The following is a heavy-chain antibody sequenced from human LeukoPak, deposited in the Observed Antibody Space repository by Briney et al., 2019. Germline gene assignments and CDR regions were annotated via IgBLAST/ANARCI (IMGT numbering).Heavy chain of an antibody. CDR1: GGSISSGSYY. CDR2: IYYSGST. D-gene: IGHD3-22*01. CDR3: ARRGHYYDSSGYLGPPWFDP. V-gene: IGHV4-39*01. Sequence: PSETLSLTCTVSGGSISSGSYYWGWIRRPPGKGLEWIGSIYYSGSTYYNPSLKSRVTISVDTSKDQFSLKLSSVTAADTAVYYCARRGHYYDSSGYLGPPWFDPWGQGTLVTVSS. J-gene: IGHJ5*02.